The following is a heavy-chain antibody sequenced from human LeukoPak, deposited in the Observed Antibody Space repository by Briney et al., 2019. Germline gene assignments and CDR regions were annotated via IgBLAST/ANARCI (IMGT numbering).Heavy chain of an antibody. CDR1: GGSISSSSYY. CDR3: ATLDRTTDAFDI. V-gene: IGHV4-39*01. J-gene: IGHJ3*02. D-gene: IGHD1-1*01. Sequence: SETLSLTCTVSGGSISSSSYYWGWIRQPPGKGLEWIGSIYYSGSTYYNPSLKSRVTISVDTPKNQFSLKLSSVTAADTAVYYCATLDRTTDAFDIWGQGTMVTVSS. CDR2: IYYSGST.